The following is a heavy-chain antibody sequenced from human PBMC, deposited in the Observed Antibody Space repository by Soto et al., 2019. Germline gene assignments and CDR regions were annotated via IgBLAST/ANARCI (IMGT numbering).Heavy chain of an antibody. V-gene: IGHV3-74*01. CDR1: GFTFSSYW. CDR2: INSDGSST. J-gene: IGHJ3*02. Sequence: PGGSLRLSCAASGFTFSSYWMHWVRQAPGKGLVWVSRINSDGSSTSYADSVKGRFTISRDNAKNTLYLQMNSLRAEDTAVYYCARKPVVAATNAFDIWGQGTMVTVSS. CDR3: ARKPVVAATNAFDI. D-gene: IGHD2-15*01.